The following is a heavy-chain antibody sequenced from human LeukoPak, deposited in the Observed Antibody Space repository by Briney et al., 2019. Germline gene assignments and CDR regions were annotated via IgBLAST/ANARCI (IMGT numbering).Heavy chain of an antibody. D-gene: IGHD5-18*01. CDR2: IIPIFGTA. CDR1: GGTFSSYA. V-gene: IGHV1-69*13. J-gene: IGHJ6*02. CDR3: ARAVGYSYGSGDYYYYYGMDV. Sequence: GASVKVSCKASGGTFSSYAISWVRQAPGQGLEWMGGIIPIFGTANYAQKFQGRVTITADESTSTAYMELSSLRSEDTAVYYCARAVGYSYGSGDYYYYYGMDVWGQGTTVTVSS.